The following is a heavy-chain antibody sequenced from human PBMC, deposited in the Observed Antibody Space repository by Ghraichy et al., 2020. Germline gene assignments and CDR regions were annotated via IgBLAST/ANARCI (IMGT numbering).Heavy chain of an antibody. CDR1: GFTFSSYS. J-gene: IGHJ1*01. Sequence: GESLNISCAASGFTFSSYSMNWVRQAPGKGLEWLSYISCSSSIIYDADSVKGRFTISRDNARNSLFLQMNSLRAEDTAIYYCARSFHGDYEYRQRWGQGTLVTVAS. D-gene: IGHD4-17*01. V-gene: IGHV3-48*04. CDR2: ISCSSSII. CDR3: ARSFHGDYEYRQR.